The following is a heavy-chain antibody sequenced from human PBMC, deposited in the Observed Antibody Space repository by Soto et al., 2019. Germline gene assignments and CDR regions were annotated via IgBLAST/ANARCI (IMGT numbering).Heavy chain of an antibody. CDR3: ARDLGIQLFLYGVDV. CDR1: GFTFSSFG. V-gene: IGHV3-7*01. J-gene: IGHJ6*02. D-gene: IGHD5-18*01. Sequence: VGSLRLSCAVSGFTFSSFGLSCVRQAPGKRLEWVANIKQDGSEKYYVDSVKGRFTTSRDNAKNSLYLQMNSLRAEDTAVYYCARDLGIQLFLYGVDVWGQGTTVTVSS. CDR2: IKQDGSEK.